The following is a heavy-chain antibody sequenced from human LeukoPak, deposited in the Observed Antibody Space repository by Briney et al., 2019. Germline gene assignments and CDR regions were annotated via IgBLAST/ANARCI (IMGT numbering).Heavy chain of an antibody. CDR2: ISSSSSYI. V-gene: IGHV3-21*01. D-gene: IGHD1-7*01. CDR3: ASGTPDLYYYYMDV. Sequence: GGSLRLSCAASGFTFSSYSMNWVRQAPGKGLEWVSSISSSSSYIYYADSVKGRLTISRDNAKNSLYLQMNSLRAEDTAVYYCASGTPDLYYYYMDVWGKGTTVTVSS. J-gene: IGHJ6*03. CDR1: GFTFSSYS.